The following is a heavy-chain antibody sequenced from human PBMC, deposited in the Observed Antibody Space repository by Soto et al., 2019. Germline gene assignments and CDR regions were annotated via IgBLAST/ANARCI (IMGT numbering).Heavy chain of an antibody. Sequence: PSETLCLTCAVYGGSFGGYDWTWIRQPPGTGLEWIGEINHSGSSNYNPSLKSRVTISVDTPKSQFSLQLNSVTPEDTAVYYCARGNQQQLVPWFDPWGQGTLVTVSS. CDR2: INHSGSS. V-gene: IGHV4-34*01. J-gene: IGHJ5*02. CDR1: GGSFGGYD. CDR3: ARGNQQQLVPWFDP. D-gene: IGHD6-13*01.